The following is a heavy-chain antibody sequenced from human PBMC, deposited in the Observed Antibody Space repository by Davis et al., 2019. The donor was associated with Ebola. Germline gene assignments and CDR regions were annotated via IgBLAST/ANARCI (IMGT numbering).Heavy chain of an antibody. CDR2: IIPILGIA. V-gene: IGHV1-69*10. CDR1: GGTFSSYA. Sequence: SVKVSCKASGGTFSSYAISWVRQAPGQGLEWMGGIIPILGIANYAQKFQGRVTITADESTSTAYMELSSLRSEDTAVYYCARGYSNYDYYYYYYMDVWGKGTTVTVSS. J-gene: IGHJ6*03. D-gene: IGHD4-11*01. CDR3: ARGYSNYDYYYYYYMDV.